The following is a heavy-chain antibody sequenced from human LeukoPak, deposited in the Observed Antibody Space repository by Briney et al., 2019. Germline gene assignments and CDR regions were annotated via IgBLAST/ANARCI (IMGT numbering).Heavy chain of an antibody. CDR2: ISYDGSNK. D-gene: IGHD6-13*01. V-gene: IGHV3-30*03. CDR3: ARDKYSSSTKDSHTDY. CDR1: GFTFSSYG. Sequence: GGSLRLSCAASGFTFSSYGMHWVRQAPGKGLEWVAVISYDGSNKYYADSVKGRFTISRDNSKNTLYLQMNRLRSDDTAVYYCARDKYSSSTKDSHTDYWGQGTLVTVSS. J-gene: IGHJ4*02.